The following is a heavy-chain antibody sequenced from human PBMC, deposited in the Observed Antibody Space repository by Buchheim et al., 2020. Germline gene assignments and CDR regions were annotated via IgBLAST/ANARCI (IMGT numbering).Heavy chain of an antibody. Sequence: QERLVESGGGRVQPGSSLTLSCRASGFSFHRSAMHWVRQSPGKGLEWLSAISYDGNDKTYADSVKGRFAISRDNAKNTLYLQMNSLRAEDTAVYYCARVGRAHSGYDYNYFDYWGQGTL. V-gene: IGHV3-30*09. D-gene: IGHD5-12*01. CDR3: ARVGRAHSGYDYNYFDY. CDR1: GFSFHRSA. J-gene: IGHJ4*02. CDR2: ISYDGNDK.